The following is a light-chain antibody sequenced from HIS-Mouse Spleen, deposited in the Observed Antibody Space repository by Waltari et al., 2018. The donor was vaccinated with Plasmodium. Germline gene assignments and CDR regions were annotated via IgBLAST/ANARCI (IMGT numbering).Light chain of an antibody. J-gene: IGLJ3*02. Sequence: QSALTQPASVSGSPGQSIPISCTGTSSDFGSYNLVPWYQQHPGKAPKLMSYEGSKRPSGVSNRFSGSKSGNTASLTISGLQAEDEADYYCCSYAGSSTFVFGGGTKLTVL. CDR2: EGS. V-gene: IGLV2-23*03. CDR3: CSYAGSSTFV. CDR1: SSDFGSYNL.